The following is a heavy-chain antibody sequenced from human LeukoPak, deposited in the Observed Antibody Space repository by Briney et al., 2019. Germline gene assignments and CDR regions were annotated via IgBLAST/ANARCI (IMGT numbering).Heavy chain of an antibody. CDR3: AKDRNYYDRSGYWYAFDI. CDR1: GFTFSSYA. V-gene: IGHV3-23*01. J-gene: IGHJ3*02. Sequence: PGGSLRLSCAASGFTFSSYAMSWLRQAPGKGLEWVSGISGSGGSTYYADSVKGRFTITRDNSKNTLDLQMNSLRAEDTAVYHCAKDRNYYDRSGYWYAFDIWGQGTMVTVSS. CDR2: ISGSGGST. D-gene: IGHD3-22*01.